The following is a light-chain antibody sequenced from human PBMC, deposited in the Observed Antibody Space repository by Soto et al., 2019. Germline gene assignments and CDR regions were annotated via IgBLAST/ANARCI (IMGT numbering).Light chain of an antibody. CDR1: ISDVGGYNY. V-gene: IGLV2-14*01. Sequence: QSALTQPASVSGSPGQSITISCTGTISDVGGYNYVSWYQQHPGKAPKLMIYDVSNRPSGVSSRFSGSKSGNTASLTISGLQAEDEADYYCGSYTSSSTWVFGGGTKVTVL. CDR2: DVS. CDR3: GSYTSSSTWV. J-gene: IGLJ3*02.